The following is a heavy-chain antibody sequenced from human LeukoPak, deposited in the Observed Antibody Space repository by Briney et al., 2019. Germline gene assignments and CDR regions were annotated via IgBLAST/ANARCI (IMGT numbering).Heavy chain of an antibody. J-gene: IGHJ4*02. CDR3: AKGLGYSVYDRPDF. CDR1: GFSFSVYS. V-gene: IGHV3-23*01. D-gene: IGHD5/OR15-5a*01. Sequence: GGSLRLSCAASGFSFSVYSMSWVRQAPGKGLEWVSGINGNGDSTFYRDSVRGRFTISRDFSKNTLYLQMRRLRAEDTALYYCAKGLGYSVYDRPDFWGQGTLVTVAS. CDR2: INGNGDST.